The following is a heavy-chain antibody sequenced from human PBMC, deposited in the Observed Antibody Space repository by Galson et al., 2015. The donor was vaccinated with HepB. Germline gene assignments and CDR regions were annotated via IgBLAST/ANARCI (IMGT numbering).Heavy chain of an antibody. CDR3: AKAGTWGLFGCDY. CDR2: ISGSGGST. J-gene: IGHJ4*02. Sequence: SLRLSCAASGFTFSSYAMSWVRQAPGKGLEWVSAISGSGGSTYYADSVKGRFTISRDNSKNTLYLQMNSLRAEDTAVYYCAKAGTWGLFGCDYWGQGTLVTVSS. CDR1: GFTFSSYA. V-gene: IGHV3-23*01. D-gene: IGHD3-16*01.